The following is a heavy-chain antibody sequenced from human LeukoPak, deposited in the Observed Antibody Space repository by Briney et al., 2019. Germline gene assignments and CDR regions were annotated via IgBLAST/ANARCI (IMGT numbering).Heavy chain of an antibody. Sequence: GGSLRLSCAASGFSFSSYAMNWVRQAPGKGLEWVSSISGSGGSTYYADPVKGRFTISRENSKNTVYLQMNSLRVEDTAVYYCAKAPYASGSYYWFDPWGQGTLVTVSS. D-gene: IGHD3-10*01. V-gene: IGHV3-23*01. J-gene: IGHJ5*02. CDR1: GFSFSSYA. CDR3: AKAPYASGSYYWFDP. CDR2: ISGSGGST.